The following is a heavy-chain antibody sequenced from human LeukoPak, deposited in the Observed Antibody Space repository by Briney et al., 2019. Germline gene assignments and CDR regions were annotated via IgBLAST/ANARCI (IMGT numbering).Heavy chain of an antibody. Sequence: GGSLRLSCEASGFLFTSYWMSWVRQAPGKGPEWVAHIKENGNEQYYADSVKGRFTTSRDNSKNTLYLQMNSLRAEDTAVYYCARDYYDSSGLDYWGQGTLVTVSS. CDR2: IKENGNEQ. D-gene: IGHD3-22*01. J-gene: IGHJ4*02. CDR1: GFLFTSYW. CDR3: ARDYYDSSGLDY. V-gene: IGHV3-7*01.